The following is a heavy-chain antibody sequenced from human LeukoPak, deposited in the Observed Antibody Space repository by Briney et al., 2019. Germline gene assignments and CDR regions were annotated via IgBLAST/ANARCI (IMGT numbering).Heavy chain of an antibody. CDR2: ISFDGTNK. CDR1: GFTFSTYG. Sequence: GGSLRLSCAASGFTFSTYGMHWVRQAPGKGLEWVALISFDGTNKNYADSVKGRFTLSRDNSKNTLYLQMNTLGVEDTAVYYCAKANGAYSAYDLFDYWGQGTLVTVSS. V-gene: IGHV3-30*18. D-gene: IGHD5-12*01. J-gene: IGHJ4*02. CDR3: AKANGAYSAYDLFDY.